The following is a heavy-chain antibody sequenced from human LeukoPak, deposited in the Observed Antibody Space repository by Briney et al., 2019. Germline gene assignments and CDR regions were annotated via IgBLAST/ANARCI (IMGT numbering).Heavy chain of an antibody. CDR2: IYPGDSDT. V-gene: IGHV5-51*01. J-gene: IGHJ4*02. D-gene: IGHD2-2*01. CDR3: ARRGRYCSSTSCYHLDY. CDR1: GYSFTSYW. Sequence: GESLKISCKGSGYSFTSYWIGWVRQMPGKGLEWMGIIYPGDSDTRYSPSFQGQVTISADKSISTAYLQWSSLKASDTAMYYCARRGRYCSSTSCYHLDYWGQGTLVTVSS.